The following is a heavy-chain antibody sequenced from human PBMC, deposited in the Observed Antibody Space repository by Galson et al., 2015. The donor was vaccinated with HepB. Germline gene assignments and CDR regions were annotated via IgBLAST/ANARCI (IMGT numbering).Heavy chain of an antibody. CDR3: AKGDCSSTSCYTGEEFGGAGGFDY. V-gene: IGHV3-23*01. CDR2: ISGSGGST. D-gene: IGHD2-2*02. J-gene: IGHJ4*02. CDR1: GFTFSSYA. Sequence: SLRLSCAASGFTFSSYAMSWVRQAPGKGLEWVSAISGSGGSTYYADSVKGRFTISRDNSKNTLYLQMNSLRAEDTAVYYCAKGDCSSTSCYTGEEFGGAGGFDYWGQGTLVTVSS.